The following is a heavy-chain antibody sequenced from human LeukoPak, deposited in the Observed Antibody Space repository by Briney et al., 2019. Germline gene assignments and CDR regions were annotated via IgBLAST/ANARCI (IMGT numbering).Heavy chain of an antibody. D-gene: IGHD3-10*01. CDR3: ARDRYGSGSYSYYYYMDV. CDR1: GFTFNDYT. Sequence: GGSLRLSCAASGFTFNDYTMHWVHQGPGKGLEWVSLISWDGSNTYYADSVKGRFTISRDNSKNSLYLQMNSLRAEDTAVYYCARDRYGSGSYSYYYYMDVWGKGTTVTISS. V-gene: IGHV3-43*01. CDR2: ISWDGSNT. J-gene: IGHJ6*03.